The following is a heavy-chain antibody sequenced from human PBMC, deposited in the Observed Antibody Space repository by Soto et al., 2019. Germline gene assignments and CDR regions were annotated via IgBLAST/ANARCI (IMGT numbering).Heavy chain of an antibody. V-gene: IGHV4-59*01. J-gene: IGHJ4*03. CDR3: ARRGQWLAQGYFDF. D-gene: IGHD6-19*01. CDR1: GGSLNPNY. Sequence: QVQLQESGPGLVKPSETLSLTCTVSGGSLNPNYWSWIRQPPGKGLEWIGYIYYTGSADYNPSLKSRVAISVDLSKNQFSLKLSSVTAADTAVYYCARRGQWLAQGYFDFWGQGTLVTVSS. CDR2: IYYTGSA.